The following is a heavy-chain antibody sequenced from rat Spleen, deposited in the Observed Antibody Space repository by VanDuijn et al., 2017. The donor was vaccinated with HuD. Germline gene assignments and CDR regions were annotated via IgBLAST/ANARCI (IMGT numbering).Heavy chain of an antibody. Sequence: QVQLKESGPGLVQPSQTLSLSCTVAGFSLTTHNVHWVRQPPGKGLEWMGVIWNSGGTRYNSALKSRLSISKDTSKRQVFLKMNSLQTDDTGTYYCTREVGLKGVMDAWGQGASVTVSS. J-gene: IGHJ4*01. CDR2: IWNSGGT. CDR1: GFSLTTHN. D-gene: IGHD1-7*01. V-gene: IGHV2-41*01. CDR3: TREVGLKGVMDA.